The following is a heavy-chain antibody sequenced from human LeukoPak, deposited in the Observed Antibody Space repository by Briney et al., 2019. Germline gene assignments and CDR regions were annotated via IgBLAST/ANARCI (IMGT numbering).Heavy chain of an antibody. D-gene: IGHD3-3*01. V-gene: IGHV4-34*01. Sequence: SETLSLTCAVYGGSFSGYYWSWIRQPPGKGLEWIGEINHSGSTNYNPSLKSRVTISVDTSKNQFSLKLSSVTAADTAVYYCARQANYDFWSGYYMDADYWGQGTLVTVSS. CDR2: INHSGST. J-gene: IGHJ4*02. CDR1: GGSFSGYY. CDR3: ARQANYDFWSGYYMDADY.